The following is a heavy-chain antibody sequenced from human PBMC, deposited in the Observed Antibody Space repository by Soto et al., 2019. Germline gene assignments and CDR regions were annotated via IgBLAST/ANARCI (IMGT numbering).Heavy chain of an antibody. Sequence: KASETLSLTCTVSGASISSYYWSWIRQPPGKGLEWIGYIYYSGSTNYNPSLKSRVTISADTSKNQLSLKLSSVTAADTAVYYCARDGGGGYSLPRPFDYWGQGTLVTVSS. V-gene: IGHV4-59*01. J-gene: IGHJ4*02. D-gene: IGHD5-12*01. CDR2: IYYSGST. CDR1: GASISSYY. CDR3: ARDGGGGYSLPRPFDY.